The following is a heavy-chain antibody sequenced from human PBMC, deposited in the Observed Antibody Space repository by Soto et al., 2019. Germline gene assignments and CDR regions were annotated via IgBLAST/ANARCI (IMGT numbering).Heavy chain of an antibody. V-gene: IGHV1-18*03. J-gene: IGHJ1*01. CDR3: ARDLAAGSCGF. D-gene: IGHD2-15*01. Sequence: QVQLVQSGAEVKKPGASVKVSCKASGYTFTSYGISWVRQAPGQGLEWRGWISAYNGNTNYAQKLQGRVTMTTDTSTSTAYRGLMSVRSGVMAVCYGARDLAAGSCGFWGRGTLVTVSS. CDR1: GYTFTSYG. CDR2: ISAYNGNT.